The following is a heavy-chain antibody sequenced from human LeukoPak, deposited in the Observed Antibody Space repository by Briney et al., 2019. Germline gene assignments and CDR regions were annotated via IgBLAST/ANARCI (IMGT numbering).Heavy chain of an antibody. CDR3: ARDGVRDGLYFDY. D-gene: IGHD5-24*01. CDR1: GFIFNSYH. CDR2: INQDGREK. V-gene: IGHV3-7*01. Sequence: GGSLRVSCAASGFIFNSYHMQWVRQAPGKGLEWVANINQDGREKQYVDSVKGRFTISRDNAKKSQYLQMNSLRAEDTAVYYCARDGVRDGLYFDYWGQGTMVTVSS. J-gene: IGHJ4*02.